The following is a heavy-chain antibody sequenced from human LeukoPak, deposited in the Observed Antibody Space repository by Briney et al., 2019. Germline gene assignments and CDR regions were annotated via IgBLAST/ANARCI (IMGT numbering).Heavy chain of an antibody. CDR3: ARLYYDFWSGYWGRPYYFDY. D-gene: IGHD3-3*01. CDR2: ISSSSSTI. Sequence: GGSLRLSCAASGFTFSSYSMNWVRQAPGKGLEWVSYISSSSSTIYYADSVKGRFTISRDNAKNSLYLQMNSLRAEDTAAYYCARLYYDFWSGYWGRPYYFDYWGQGTLVTVSS. V-gene: IGHV3-48*01. J-gene: IGHJ4*02. CDR1: GFTFSSYS.